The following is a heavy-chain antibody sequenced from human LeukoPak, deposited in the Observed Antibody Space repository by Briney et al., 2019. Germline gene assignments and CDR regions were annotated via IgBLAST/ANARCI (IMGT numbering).Heavy chain of an antibody. D-gene: IGHD3-22*01. CDR3: ARGVVVIPRGNWFDP. V-gene: IGHV1-69*13. CDR2: IIPIFGTA. J-gene: IGHJ5*02. CDR1: GGTFSSYA. Sequence: GASVTVSCKASGGTFSSYAISWVRQAPGQGLEWMGGIIPIFGTANYAQKFQGRVTITADESTSTAYMELSSLRSEDTAVYYCARGVVVIPRGNWFDPWGQGTLVTVSS.